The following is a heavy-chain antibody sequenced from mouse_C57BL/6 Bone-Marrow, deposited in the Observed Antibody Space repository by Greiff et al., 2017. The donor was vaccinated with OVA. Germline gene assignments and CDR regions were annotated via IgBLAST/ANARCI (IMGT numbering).Heavy chain of an antibody. Sequence: EVKLMESGGGLVQPEGSLKLSCAASGFTFSDYGMAWVRQAPRKGPEWVAFISNLAYSIYYADTVTGRFTISRENAKSTLYLEMSSLRSEDTAMYYCASYSKGFAYWGQGTLLTVSA. D-gene: IGHD2-5*01. V-gene: IGHV5-15*01. CDR2: ISNLAYSI. J-gene: IGHJ3*01. CDR3: ASYSKGFAY. CDR1: GFTFSDYG.